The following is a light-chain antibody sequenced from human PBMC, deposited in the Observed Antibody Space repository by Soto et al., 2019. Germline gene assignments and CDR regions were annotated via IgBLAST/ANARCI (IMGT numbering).Light chain of an antibody. J-gene: IGKJ1*01. CDR1: QSIGYY. CDR2: DAS. CDR3: QQRGNWPPTWT. Sequence: EIVLTQSPATLSLSPGERATLSCRASQSIGYYLSWYQEKPVQAPRLLIYDASIRATGIPARFSGSWSGTDFTLTINGLEPEDSAVYYCQQRGNWPPTWTFGQGTKVDIK. V-gene: IGKV3-11*01.